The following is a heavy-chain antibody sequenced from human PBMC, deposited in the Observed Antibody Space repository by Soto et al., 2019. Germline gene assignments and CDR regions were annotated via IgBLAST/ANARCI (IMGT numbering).Heavy chain of an antibody. CDR2: IYYSGST. D-gene: IGHD2-8*02. V-gene: IGHV4-39*01. Sequence: QLQLQESGPGLVKPSETLSLTCTVSGGSISSSSYYWGWIRQPPGKGLEWIGSIYYSGSTYYNPSLKSRVTISVDSSKNQFSLKLSSVTAADTAVYYCARQRSIVLPDWGQGTLVTVSS. CDR3: ARQRSIVLPD. J-gene: IGHJ4*02. CDR1: GGSISSSSYY.